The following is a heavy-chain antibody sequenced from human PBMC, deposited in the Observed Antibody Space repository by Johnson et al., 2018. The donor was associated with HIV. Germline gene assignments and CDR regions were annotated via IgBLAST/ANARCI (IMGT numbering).Heavy chain of an antibody. D-gene: IGHD1-26*01. Sequence: QVQLVESGGGVVQPGRSLRLSCAASGFTFSSYAMHWVRQAPGKGLEWVAVISYDGSDKYYPDSVKGRFTISRDNSKNTLYLQMNSLRVEDTAVYYCAKGGGNYKGNAFEIWGQGTMVTVSS. CDR2: ISYDGSDK. J-gene: IGHJ3*02. V-gene: IGHV3-30*04. CDR3: AKGGGNYKGNAFEI. CDR1: GFTFSSYA.